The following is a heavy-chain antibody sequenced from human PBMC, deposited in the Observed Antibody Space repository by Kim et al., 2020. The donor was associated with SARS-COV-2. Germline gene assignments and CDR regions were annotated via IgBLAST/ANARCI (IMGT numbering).Heavy chain of an antibody. CDR3: AKVKPGTAAAAHYPYYYYGMDV. V-gene: IGHV3-23*01. CDR1: GFTFSSYA. Sequence: GGSLRLSCAASGFTFSSYAMSWVRQAPGKGLEWVSAISGSGGCTYYADSVKGRFTISRDNSKNTLYLQMNSLRAEDTAVYYCAKVKPGTAAAAHYPYYYYGMDVWGQGTTVTVSS. D-gene: IGHD6-13*01. J-gene: IGHJ6*02. CDR2: ISGSGGCT.